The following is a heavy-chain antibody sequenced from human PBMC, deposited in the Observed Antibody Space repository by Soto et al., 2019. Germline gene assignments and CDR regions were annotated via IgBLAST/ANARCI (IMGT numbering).Heavy chain of an antibody. CDR2: ISYDGSNK. D-gene: IGHD1-26*01. V-gene: IGHV3-30-3*01. Sequence: VVSLRLSCAASGFTFSSYAMHWVRQAPGKGLEWVAVISYDGSNKYYADSVKGRFTISRDNSKNTLYLQMNSLRAEDTAVYYCACDRVGGSVMNVWGQGATGTV. CDR1: GFTFSSYA. J-gene: IGHJ6*02. CDR3: ACDRVGGSVMNV.